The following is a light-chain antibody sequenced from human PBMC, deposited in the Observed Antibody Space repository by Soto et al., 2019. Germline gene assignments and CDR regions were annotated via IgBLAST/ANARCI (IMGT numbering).Light chain of an antibody. CDR1: QTISSW. CDR3: HQYNSYSPA. CDR2: KAS. J-gene: IGKJ1*01. Sequence: DIQLTQSPSTLSGSVGDRFTIACRASQTISSWLAWYQQKPGKAPKLLIYKASSLESGVPPRFSGSGSGTQFTLTISNLQPDDFATYYCHQYNSYSPAFGPGTKVDIK. V-gene: IGKV1-5*03.